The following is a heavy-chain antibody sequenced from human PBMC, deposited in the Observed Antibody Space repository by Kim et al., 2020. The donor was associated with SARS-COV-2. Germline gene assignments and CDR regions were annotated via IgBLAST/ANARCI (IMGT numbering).Heavy chain of an antibody. CDR2: IYHSGST. Sequence: SETLSLTCSVSDYSITSGYYWGWIRQPPGKGLEWIGSIYHSGSTYYNPSLKSRVTISVDTSKNQFSLKLSSVTAADTAVYYCARGIRRSYFDYWGQGTLVTVSS. D-gene: IGHD3-16*01. CDR1: DYSITSGYY. J-gene: IGHJ4*02. CDR3: ARGIRRSYFDY. V-gene: IGHV4-38-2*02.